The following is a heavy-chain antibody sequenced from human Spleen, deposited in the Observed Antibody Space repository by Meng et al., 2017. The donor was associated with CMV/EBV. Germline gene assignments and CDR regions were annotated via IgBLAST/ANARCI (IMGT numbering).Heavy chain of an antibody. CDR1: GYTFTSYY. V-gene: IGHV1-46*01. CDR3: ARGGSGAARLLHYYYGMDV. J-gene: IGHJ6*02. D-gene: IGHD6-6*01. Sequence: ASVKVSCKASGYTFTSYYMHWVRQAPGQGLEWMGIINPSGGSTSYAQKFQGRVTMTRDTSTSTVYMELSSLRSEDTAVYYCARGGSGAARLLHYYYGMDVWGQGTTVTVSS. CDR2: INPSGGST.